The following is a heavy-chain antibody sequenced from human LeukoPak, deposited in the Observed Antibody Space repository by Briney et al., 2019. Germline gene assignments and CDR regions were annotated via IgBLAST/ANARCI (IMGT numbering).Heavy chain of an antibody. J-gene: IGHJ5*02. CDR3: ARQWYSSLNRLDP. Sequence: GESLRISCKGSGYTFTSYWISWVRQMPGKGLEWMGRIDPSDSYTNYSPSFQGHVTISADKSISTAYLQWSSLKASDTAMYYCARQWYSSLNRLDPWGQGTLVTVSS. CDR2: IDPSDSYT. CDR1: GYTFTSYW. D-gene: IGHD6-19*01. V-gene: IGHV5-10-1*01.